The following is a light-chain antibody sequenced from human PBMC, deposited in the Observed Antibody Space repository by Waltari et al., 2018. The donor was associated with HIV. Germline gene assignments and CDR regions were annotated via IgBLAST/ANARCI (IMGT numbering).Light chain of an antibody. V-gene: IGLV2-11*01. CDR3: CSYADSYVV. CDR2: DVT. CDR1: SSDVGGYNY. Sequence: QSALTQPRSVSGSPGQSVTISCTGTSSDVGGYNYVSWYQQHPGKAPNLMIYDVTKRPSGVPDRFSGSKSGNTASLTISGLQAEDEADYYCCSYADSYVVFGGGTKLTVL. J-gene: IGLJ2*01.